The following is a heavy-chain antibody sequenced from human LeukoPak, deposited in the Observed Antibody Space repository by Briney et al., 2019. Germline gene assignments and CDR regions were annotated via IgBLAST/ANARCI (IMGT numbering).Heavy chain of an antibody. D-gene: IGHD5-12*01. Sequence: PGGSLRLSCAASGLTFSSHWMQWVRQAPGKGVVWVSRINGRGSSTSYADSVKGRFTISRDNAKNTLYLQMNNLRADDTAVYYCAGGRLVATSKAVAIDYWGQGTLVTVSS. CDR3: AGGRLVATSKAVAIDY. J-gene: IGHJ4*02. CDR1: GLTFSSHW. CDR2: INGRGSST. V-gene: IGHV3-74*01.